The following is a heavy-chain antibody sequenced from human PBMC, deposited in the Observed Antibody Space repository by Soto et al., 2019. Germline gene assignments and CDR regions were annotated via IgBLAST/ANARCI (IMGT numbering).Heavy chain of an antibody. CDR3: ASPPTTGNSYYYGMDV. Sequence: QVPLVQSGAEVKQPGSSVKVSCKASGGTFSSYAISWVRQAPGQGLEWMGGIIPIFGTANYAQKFQGRVTITADESTSTAYMDLSSLRSEDTAVYYCASPPTTGNSYYYGMDVWGQGTTVTVSS. CDR1: GGTFSSYA. CDR2: IIPIFGTA. J-gene: IGHJ6*02. D-gene: IGHD4-17*01. V-gene: IGHV1-69*12.